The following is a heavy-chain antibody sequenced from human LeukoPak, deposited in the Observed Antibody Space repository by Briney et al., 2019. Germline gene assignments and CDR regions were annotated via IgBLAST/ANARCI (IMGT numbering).Heavy chain of an antibody. V-gene: IGHV6-1*01. Sequence: SQTLSLTCAISGDSVSSNSAAWNWIRQSPSRGLEWLGRTYYRSKWYNDYAVSVKSRIAINPDTSKNQFSLQLNSVTPEDTAVYYCARVSDSATMIVVGNPRDNWFDPWGQGTLVTVSS. D-gene: IGHD3-22*01. CDR2: TYYRSKWYN. CDR1: GDSVSSNSAA. J-gene: IGHJ5*02. CDR3: ARVSDSATMIVVGNPRDNWFDP.